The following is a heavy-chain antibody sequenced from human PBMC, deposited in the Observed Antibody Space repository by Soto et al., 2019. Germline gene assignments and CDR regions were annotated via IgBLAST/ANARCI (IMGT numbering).Heavy chain of an antibody. D-gene: IGHD2-21*02. CDR1: GGSISSSSYY. Sequence: PSETLSFTCTVSGGSISSSSYYWGWIRQPPGKGLEWIGSIYYSGSTYYNPSLKSRVTISVDTSKNQFSLKLSSVTAADTAVYYCARRRDCGGDCYVTHWYFDLWGRGTLVTVSS. CDR2: IYYSGST. J-gene: IGHJ2*01. V-gene: IGHV4-39*01. CDR3: ARRRDCGGDCYVTHWYFDL.